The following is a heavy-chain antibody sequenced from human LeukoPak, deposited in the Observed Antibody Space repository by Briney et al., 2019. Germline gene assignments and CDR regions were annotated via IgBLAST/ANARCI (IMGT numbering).Heavy chain of an antibody. CDR2: MHHSGRT. CDR3: ARAQEGCSRASCYLEP. CDR1: GASISSTNW. Sequence: SETLSLTCAISGASISSTNWWIWVRQPPGKGLEWIGEMHHSGRTNYNPSLKSRITISVDKSKNQVFLRLNSVAAADTALYYCARAQEGCSRASCYLEPWGQGTLVTVST. J-gene: IGHJ5*02. V-gene: IGHV4-4*02. D-gene: IGHD2-2*01.